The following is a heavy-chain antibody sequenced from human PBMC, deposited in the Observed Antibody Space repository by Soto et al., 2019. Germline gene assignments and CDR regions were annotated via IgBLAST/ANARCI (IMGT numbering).Heavy chain of an antibody. CDR2: ISSNGGST. J-gene: IGHJ5*02. CDR3: AREIVVVPAATSRFDP. CDR1: GFTFSSYA. V-gene: IGHV3-64*01. D-gene: IGHD2-2*01. Sequence: PGGSLRLSCAASGFTFSSYAMHWVRQAPGKGLEYVSAISSNGGSTYYANSVKGRFTISRDNSKNTLYPQMGSLRAEDMAVYYCAREIVVVPAATSRFDPWGQGT.